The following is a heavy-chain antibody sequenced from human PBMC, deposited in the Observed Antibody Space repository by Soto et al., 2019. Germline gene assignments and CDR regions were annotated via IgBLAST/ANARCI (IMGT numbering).Heavy chain of an antibody. Sequence: GSLRLSCAASGFTFSSYWMGWVRQAPGKGLEWVANIQQDGSEKTYVDSVKGRFTISRDNAKNSLFLQMNSLTAEDTAVYYCVESGGAADYWGQGTLVTVSS. CDR1: GFTFSSYW. D-gene: IGHD2-8*02. CDR2: IQQDGSEK. V-gene: IGHV3-7*03. CDR3: VESGGAADY. J-gene: IGHJ4*02.